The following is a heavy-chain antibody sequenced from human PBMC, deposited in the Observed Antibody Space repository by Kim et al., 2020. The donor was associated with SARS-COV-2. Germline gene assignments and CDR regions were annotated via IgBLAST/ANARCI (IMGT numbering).Heavy chain of an antibody. CDR2: ISAYNGNT. CDR1: GYTFTSYG. V-gene: IGHV1-18*01. J-gene: IGHJ6*02. CDR3: ARGTRLVVAASYYYYYGMDV. Sequence: ASVKVSCKASGYTFTSYGISWVRQAPGQGLEWMGWISAYNGNTNYAQKLQGRVTMTTDTSTSTAYMELRSLRSDDTAVYYCARGTRLVVAASYYYYYGMDVWGQGTTVTVSS. D-gene: IGHD2-15*01.